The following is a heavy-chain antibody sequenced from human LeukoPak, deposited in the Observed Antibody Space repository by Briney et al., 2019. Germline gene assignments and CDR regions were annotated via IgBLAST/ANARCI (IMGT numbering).Heavy chain of an antibody. Sequence: SETLSLTCAVSGGSISSGGYSWSWIRQPPGKGLEWIGYIYHSGSTSYNPSLKSRVTVSVGRSTNQFSLKLSSVTAADTAVYYCARACGGTCYFDYWGQGTLVTVSS. D-gene: IGHD2-15*01. CDR2: IYHSGST. V-gene: IGHV4-30-2*01. CDR3: ARACGGTCYFDY. J-gene: IGHJ4*02. CDR1: GGSISSGGYS.